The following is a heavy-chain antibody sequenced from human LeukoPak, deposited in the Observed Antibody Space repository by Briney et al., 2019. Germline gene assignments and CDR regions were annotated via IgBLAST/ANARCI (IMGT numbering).Heavy chain of an antibody. Sequence: GGSLRLSCAASGFTFSSYGMHWVRQAPGKGLEWVAVISYDGSNKYYADSVKGRFTISRDNSKNTLYLQMNSLRAEDTAVYYCARDPRHSIAAAGTGDYWGQGTLVTVSS. D-gene: IGHD6-13*01. CDR2: ISYDGSNK. CDR3: ARDPRHSIAAAGTGDY. J-gene: IGHJ4*02. V-gene: IGHV3-30*03. CDR1: GFTFSSYG.